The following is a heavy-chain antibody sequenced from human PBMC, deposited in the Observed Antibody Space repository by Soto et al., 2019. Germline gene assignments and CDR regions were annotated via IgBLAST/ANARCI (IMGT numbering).Heavy chain of an antibody. CDR2: IYSGGST. CDR1: GFTVSSNY. D-gene: IGHD2-2*01. V-gene: IGHV3-53*04. Sequence: GGSLRLSCAASGFTVSSNYMSWVRQAPGKGLEWVSVIYSGGSTYYADSVKGRFTISRHNSKNTLYLQMNSLRAEDTAVYYCAREYQLRYYYYMDVWGKGTTVTVSS. J-gene: IGHJ6*03. CDR3: AREYQLRYYYYMDV.